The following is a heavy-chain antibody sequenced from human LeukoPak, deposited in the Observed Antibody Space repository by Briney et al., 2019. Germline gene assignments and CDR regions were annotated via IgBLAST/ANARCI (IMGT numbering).Heavy chain of an antibody. J-gene: IGHJ4*02. CDR1: GGTFSSYA. Sequence: GASVKVSCKASGGTFSSYAISWVRQAPGQGLEWLGGIIPIFGTANYAQKFQGRVTITADESTSTAYMELSSLRSEDTAVYYCARDSAYYSDSSGYYFDYWGQGTLVTVSS. CDR2: IIPIFGTA. V-gene: IGHV1-69*01. D-gene: IGHD3-22*01. CDR3: ARDSAYYSDSSGYYFDY.